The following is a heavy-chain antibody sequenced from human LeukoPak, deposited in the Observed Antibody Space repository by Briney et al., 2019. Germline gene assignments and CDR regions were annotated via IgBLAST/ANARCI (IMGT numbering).Heavy chain of an antibody. J-gene: IGHJ4*02. CDR1: GITFSNYG. CDR3: AREGPRGNSQFDY. D-gene: IGHD2/OR15-2a*01. CDR2: IAHDGSIQ. V-gene: IGHV3-30*03. Sequence: GGSLRLSCAASGITFSNYGMQWVRQAPGKGPEWVGVIAHDGSIQYYADSVKGRLTISRDNSKDTLFLQMNSLRAEDTAVYYCAREGPRGNSQFDYWGQGTLVTVSS.